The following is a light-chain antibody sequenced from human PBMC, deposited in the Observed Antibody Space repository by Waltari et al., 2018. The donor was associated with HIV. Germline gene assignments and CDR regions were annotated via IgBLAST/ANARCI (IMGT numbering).Light chain of an antibody. V-gene: IGKV3-15*01. CDR1: QSLASN. Sequence: EIVMTHSPATLSVSPGERATVSCRASQSLASNLAWYQQKPGQAPRLLIHGASTRATGIPARFSGSGSGTEFTLTISSLQSEDFAVYYCQQYNNWPITFGQGTRLEIK. CDR3: QQYNNWPIT. J-gene: IGKJ5*01. CDR2: GAS.